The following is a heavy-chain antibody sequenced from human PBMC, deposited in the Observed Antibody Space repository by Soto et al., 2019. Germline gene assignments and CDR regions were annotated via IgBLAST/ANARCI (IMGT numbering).Heavy chain of an antibody. J-gene: IGHJ4*02. V-gene: IGHV3-23*01. CDR3: GKARYLLVDQPLYFES. CDR2: ISGSGEIT. CDR1: GFPFRSYA. Sequence: LRLSCAASGFPFRSYAMGWVRQAPGKGLGWISVISGSGEITLYTDSVKGRFTISRDFSNNTLSLQMNSLRADDTAIYYCGKARYLLVDQPLYFESWGQGTLVTVSS. D-gene: IGHD3-9*01.